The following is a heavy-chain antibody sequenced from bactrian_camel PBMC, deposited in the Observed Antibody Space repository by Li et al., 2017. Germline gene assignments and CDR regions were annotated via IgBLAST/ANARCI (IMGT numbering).Heavy chain of an antibody. D-gene: IGHD2*01. CDR1: ELPYSSYC. CDR3: ASDGRFCPTTVRHGSLSVKGYKN. J-gene: IGHJ4*01. Sequence: VQLVESGGGSVQTGGSLRLSCVASELPYSSYCGGWFRQAPGKEREGVATIYGDAGITYYADSMKGRFTISHDGAKNTLFLQMDSLKPEDSGMYYCASDGRFCPTTVRHGSLSVKGYKNWGQGTQVTVS. CDR2: IYGDAGIT. V-gene: IGHV3S31*01.